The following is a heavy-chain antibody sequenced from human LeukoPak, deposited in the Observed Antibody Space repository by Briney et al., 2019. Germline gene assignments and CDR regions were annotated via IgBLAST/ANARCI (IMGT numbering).Heavy chain of an antibody. CDR2: IYTSGST. CDR3: AITGDYSSSSGFDY. D-gene: IGHD6-6*01. V-gene: IGHV4-4*09. J-gene: IGHJ4*02. CDR1: GGSISSYY. Sequence: SETLSLTCTVSGGSISSYYWSWIRQPLGKGLEWIGYIYTSGSTNYNPSLKSRVTISVDTSKNQFSLKLSSVTAADTAVYYCAITGDYSSSSGFDYWGQGTLVTVSS.